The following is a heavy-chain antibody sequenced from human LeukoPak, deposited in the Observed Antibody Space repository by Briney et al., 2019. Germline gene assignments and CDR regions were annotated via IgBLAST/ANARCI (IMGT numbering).Heavy chain of an antibody. CDR3: ARFNDYSNYPLTGYMDV. D-gene: IGHD4-11*01. CDR1: GGTFSSYA. CDR2: IIPIFGTA. V-gene: IGHV1-69*05. Sequence: VASVKVSCKASGGTFSSYAISWVRQAPGQGLEWMGGIIPIFGTANYAQKFQGRVTITTDESTSTAYMELSSLRSEDTAVYYCARFNDYSNYPLTGYMDVWGKGTTVTVSS. J-gene: IGHJ6*03.